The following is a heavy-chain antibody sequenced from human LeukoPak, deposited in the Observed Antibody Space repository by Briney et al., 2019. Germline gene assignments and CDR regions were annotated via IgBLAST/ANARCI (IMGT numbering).Heavy chain of an antibody. Sequence: GGPLRLYCAASGFTYSSYAMSWVRQAPGKGLEWVSAISSSGGSTYYADSVKGRFTISRDNSKNTLFLQMNSLRAEDTAVYYCAKGESNWDYYFDYWGQGTLVTVSS. V-gene: IGHV3-23*01. J-gene: IGHJ4*02. D-gene: IGHD7-27*01. CDR2: ISSSGGST. CDR1: GFTYSSYA. CDR3: AKGESNWDYYFDY.